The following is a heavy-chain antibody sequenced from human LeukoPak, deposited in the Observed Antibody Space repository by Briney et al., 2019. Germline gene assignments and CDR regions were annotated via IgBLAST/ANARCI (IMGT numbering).Heavy chain of an antibody. Sequence: GGSLRLSCAASGFTFSNYAMSWVRQTPGKGLECVSVVTGSGGDTYYTGSVNGRFTISRDNSKNTLYLQMNSLRAEDTAVYYCARGTLEHCSGASCYPLDSWGQGTLGTVSS. V-gene: IGHV3-23*01. CDR3: ARGTLEHCSGASCYPLDS. J-gene: IGHJ5*01. CDR1: GFTFSNYA. D-gene: IGHD2-15*01. CDR2: VTGSGGDT.